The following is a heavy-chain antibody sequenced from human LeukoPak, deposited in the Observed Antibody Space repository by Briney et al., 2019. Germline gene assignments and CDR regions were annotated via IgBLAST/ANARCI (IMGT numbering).Heavy chain of an antibody. J-gene: IGHJ4*02. CDR1: GFTFSSYA. V-gene: IGHV3-30*07. D-gene: IGHD4/OR15-4a*01. Sequence: GGSLRLSCAASGFTFSSYAMHWVRQAPGKGLEWVAVISYDGSNKYYADSVKGRFTISRDNSENTLYLQMNSLRAEDTAVYYCAKARGATYGTYYFDYWGQGTLVTVSS. CDR3: AKARGATYGTYYFDY. CDR2: ISYDGSNK.